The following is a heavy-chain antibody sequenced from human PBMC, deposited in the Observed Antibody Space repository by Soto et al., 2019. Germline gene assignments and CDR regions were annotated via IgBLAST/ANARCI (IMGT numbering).Heavy chain of an antibody. CDR2: MNHDGIT. CDR1: GGSFTGYY. D-gene: IGHD3-10*01. CDR3: ERGAAYIREVTFYYHGMDV. V-gene: IGHV4-34*01. J-gene: IGHJ6*02. Sequence: PSETLSLTCGVYGGSFTGYYWTWIRQPPGERLEWIGEMNHDGITNYNPSLKSRVAITLDTSKNQFSLRLTSVTAADTAVYFCERGAAYIREVTFYYHGMDVWGQGTTVTVSS.